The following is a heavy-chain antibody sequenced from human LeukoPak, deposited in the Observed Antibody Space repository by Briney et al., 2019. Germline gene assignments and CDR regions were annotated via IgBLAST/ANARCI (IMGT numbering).Heavy chain of an antibody. J-gene: IGHJ6*04. CDR3: ARDGGYCSGDSCSTYYYYGMDV. CDR2: INPSGGST. Sequence: ASLKLSCKASGYTFTSYYMHWVRQAPGQGLERMGIINPSGGSTSYAQKFQGRVTMTRDTSTSTVYMELSSLRSEDTAVYYCARDGGYCSGDSCSTYYYYGMDVWGKGTTVTVSS. D-gene: IGHD2-15*01. CDR1: GYTFTSYY. V-gene: IGHV1-46*01.